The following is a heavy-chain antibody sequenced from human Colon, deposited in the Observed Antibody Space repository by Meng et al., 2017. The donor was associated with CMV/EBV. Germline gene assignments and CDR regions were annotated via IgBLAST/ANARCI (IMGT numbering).Heavy chain of an antibody. Sequence: GGSLRLSCTASGFNFRSSAMSWVCQAPGKGLEWVSGISGGGTSTYYADSVKGRFTISRDTPNNTLFLQLNSLRAEDTAVYYCARGVIAVGQRHYFAHWGQGTLVTVSS. CDR1: GFNFRSSA. V-gene: IGHV3-23*01. J-gene: IGHJ4*02. D-gene: IGHD6-19*01. CDR3: ARGVIAVGQRHYFAH. CDR2: ISGGGTST.